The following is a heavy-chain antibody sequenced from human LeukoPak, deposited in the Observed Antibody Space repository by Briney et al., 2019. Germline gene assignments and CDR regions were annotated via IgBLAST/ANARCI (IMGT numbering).Heavy chain of an antibody. J-gene: IGHJ6*02. CDR2: IIPIFGTA. D-gene: IGHD2-15*01. CDR3: ARGYCSGGSCYSYSRYGMDV. Sequence: SVKVSCKASGGTFSSYAISWVRQAPGQGLEWMGGIIPIFGTANYAQKFQGRVTITADESMSTAYMELSSLRSEDTAVYYCARGYCSGGSCYSYSRYGMDVWGQGTTVTVSS. CDR1: GGTFSSYA. V-gene: IGHV1-69*13.